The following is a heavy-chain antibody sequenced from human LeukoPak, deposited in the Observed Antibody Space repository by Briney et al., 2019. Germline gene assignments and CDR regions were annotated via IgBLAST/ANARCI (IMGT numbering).Heavy chain of an antibody. CDR1: GFTFITYG. CDR2: ISYDGSNK. J-gene: IGHJ4*02. CDR3: AKDGGLVQGALDY. V-gene: IGHV3-30*18. Sequence: GGALRLSCAASGFTFITYGMYWVRQAPGKGLEWVAFISYDGSNKYYADSVKGRFTISRDNSKNTLYLQVNSLRPEDTAVYYCAKDGGLVQGALDYWGQGTLVSVSS. D-gene: IGHD3-10*01.